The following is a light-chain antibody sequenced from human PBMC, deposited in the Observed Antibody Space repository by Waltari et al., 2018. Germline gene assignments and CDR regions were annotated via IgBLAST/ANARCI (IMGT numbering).Light chain of an antibody. CDR1: SSDVGGYND. J-gene: IGLJ2*01. Sequence: LTQPPLVSKSLGQSVTISCPGTSSDVGGYNDVSWYLQHPGTASRLLIYDVSKRPSGVSDRFSGSKSDNTASLTISGLQAEDEADYYCCSHRTESTLLFGGGTRLTVL. V-gene: IGLV2-11*01. CDR2: DVS. CDR3: CSHRTESTLL.